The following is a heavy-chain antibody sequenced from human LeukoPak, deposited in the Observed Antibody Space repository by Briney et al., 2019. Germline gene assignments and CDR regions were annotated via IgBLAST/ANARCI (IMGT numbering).Heavy chain of an antibody. CDR3: AKGTPAPDY. J-gene: IGHJ4*02. CDR2: IWYDGSNK. D-gene: IGHD1-14*01. Sequence: GGSLRLSCAASGCTFSSYGMHWVRQAPGKGLEWVAVIWYDGSNKYYADSVKGRFTISRDNSKNTLYLQMNSLRAEDTAVYYCAKGTPAPDYWGQGTLVTVSS. V-gene: IGHV3-33*06. CDR1: GCTFSSYG.